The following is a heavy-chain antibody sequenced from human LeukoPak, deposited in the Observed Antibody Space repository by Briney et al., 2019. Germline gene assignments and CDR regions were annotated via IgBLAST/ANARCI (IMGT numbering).Heavy chain of an antibody. V-gene: IGHV3-74*01. CDR1: GFTFRVSA. CDR3: TRAITYFYGSVTYDWFDS. Sequence: SGGSLRLSCAASGFTFRVSAMHWVRQAPGKGLMWVARIKSDGSTIYADSVQGRFIISRDNAKNMVYLQMNSLRADDTAIYYCTRAITYFYGSVTYDWFDSWGQGTRVTVSS. CDR2: IKSDGST. D-gene: IGHD3-10*01. J-gene: IGHJ5*01.